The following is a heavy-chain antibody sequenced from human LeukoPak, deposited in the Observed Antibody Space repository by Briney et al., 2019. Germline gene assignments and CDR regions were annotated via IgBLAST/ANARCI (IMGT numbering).Heavy chain of an antibody. Sequence: GGSLRLPCAASGFTFSSYGMHWVRQAPGKGLEWVAVISYDGSNKYYADSVKGRFTISRDNSKNTLYLQMNSLRAEDTAVYYCAKDQWFGESSSRYYYYYYMDVWGKGTTVTVSS. CDR2: ISYDGSNK. D-gene: IGHD3-10*01. J-gene: IGHJ6*03. CDR3: AKDQWFGESSSRYYYYYYMDV. CDR1: GFTFSSYG. V-gene: IGHV3-30*18.